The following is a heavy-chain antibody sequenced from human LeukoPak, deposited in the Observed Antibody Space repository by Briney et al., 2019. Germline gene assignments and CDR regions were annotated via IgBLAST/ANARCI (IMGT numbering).Heavy chain of an antibody. V-gene: IGHV3-23*01. J-gene: IGHJ3*02. CDR2: ISGSGGST. CDR3: AKEGAGFRDAFDI. CDR1: GFTFSSYA. Sequence: GGSLRLSCVASGFTFSSYAMNWVRQAPGQGLEWVSTISGSGGSTYYADSVKGRFTISRDNSKNTLYLQMNSLKGEDTAVYYCAKEGAGFRDAFDIWGQGTMVTVSS. D-gene: IGHD3-10*01.